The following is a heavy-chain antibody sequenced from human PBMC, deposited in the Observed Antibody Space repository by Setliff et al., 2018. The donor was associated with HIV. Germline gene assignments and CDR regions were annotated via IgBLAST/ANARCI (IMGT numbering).Heavy chain of an antibody. CDR1: GFAVSDNY. V-gene: IGHV3-53*01. D-gene: IGHD3-10*01. CDR3: ARGVKWLDP. J-gene: IGHJ5*02. CDR2: IYSDGRT. Sequence: GSLRLSCAASGFAVSDNYMTWVRQAPGKGLKWVSVIYSDGRTYYAGSVKGRFTISRDDSKNTVYLQMHSLRVEDTAVYYCARGVKWLDPWGQGTLVTVSS.